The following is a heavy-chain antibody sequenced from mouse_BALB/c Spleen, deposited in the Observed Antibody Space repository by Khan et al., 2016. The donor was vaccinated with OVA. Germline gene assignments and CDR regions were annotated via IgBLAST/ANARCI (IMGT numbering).Heavy chain of an antibody. V-gene: IGHV1S81*02. CDR1: GYTFTNFY. Sequence: QVQLQQPGAELVKPGASVKLSCKASGYTFTNFYMYWVRQRPGQGLEWIGQINPTNGGTNFNEKFKTKATLTVDKSSSTAYMQLSSLTSEDSAVYYSTRSPLYDCNSNQAWVAYWGQGTLVTVSA. D-gene: IGHD2-1*01. CDR2: INPTNGGT. J-gene: IGHJ3*01. CDR3: TRSPLYDCNSNQAWVAY.